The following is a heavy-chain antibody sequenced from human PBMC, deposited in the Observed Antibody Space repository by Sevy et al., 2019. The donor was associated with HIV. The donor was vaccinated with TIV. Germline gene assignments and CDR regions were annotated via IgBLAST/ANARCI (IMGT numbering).Heavy chain of an antibody. CDR3: ARGYSGYGYYFDY. V-gene: IGHV3-30-3*01. CDR1: GFTFSSYA. CDR2: ISYDGSNK. D-gene: IGHD5-12*01. Sequence: GGSLRLSCAASGFTFSSYAMHWVRQAPGKGLEWVAVISYDGSNKHYADSVKGRFTISRDNSKNTLYLQMNSLRAEDTAVYYCARGYSGYGYYFDYWSQGTLVTVSS. J-gene: IGHJ4*02.